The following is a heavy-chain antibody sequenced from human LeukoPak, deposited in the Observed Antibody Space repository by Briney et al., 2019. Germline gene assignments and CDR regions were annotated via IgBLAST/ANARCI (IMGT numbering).Heavy chain of an antibody. V-gene: IGHV3-7*03. CDR2: INHNGNVN. Sequence: QSGGSLRLSCAASGFTFSSYWMNWARQAPGKGLEWVASINHNGNVNYYVDSVKGRFTISRDNAKNSLYLQMSNLRAEDTAVYYCARGITIFGVALNYFDYWGQGTLVTVSS. CDR1: GFTFSSYW. CDR3: ARGITIFGVALNYFDY. D-gene: IGHD3-3*01. J-gene: IGHJ4*02.